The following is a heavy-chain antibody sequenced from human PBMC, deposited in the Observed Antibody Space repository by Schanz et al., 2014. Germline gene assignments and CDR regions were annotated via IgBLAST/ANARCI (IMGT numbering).Heavy chain of an antibody. CDR1: GDSISSTSYY. V-gene: IGHV4-31*03. CDR2: IYYRGST. J-gene: IGHJ3*02. Sequence: QLQMQESGPGLVKPSETLSLTCSVSGDSISSTSYYWGWIRQHPGKGLEWIGYIYYRGSTYYNPSLKSRVTISTDMSRNQFSLRLKSVTAADTALYYCARERDALDIWGQGTMVIVSS. CDR3: ARERDALDI.